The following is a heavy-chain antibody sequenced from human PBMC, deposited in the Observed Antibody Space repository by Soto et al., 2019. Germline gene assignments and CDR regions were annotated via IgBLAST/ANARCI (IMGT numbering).Heavy chain of an antibody. J-gene: IGHJ4*02. CDR2: ISGSGGST. V-gene: IGHV3-23*01. CDR3: AKYDFWSGSGIDY. Sequence: GGSLRLSCAASGFTFSSYAMSWVRQAPGKGLEWVSAISGSGGSTYYADSVKGRFTISRDNSKNTLYLQMISLRAEDTAVYYCAKYDFWSGSGIDYWGQGTLVTVSA. D-gene: IGHD3-3*01. CDR1: GFTFSSYA.